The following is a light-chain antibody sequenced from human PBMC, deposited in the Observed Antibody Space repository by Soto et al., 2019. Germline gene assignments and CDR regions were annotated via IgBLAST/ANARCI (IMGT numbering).Light chain of an antibody. J-gene: IGLJ1*01. CDR2: DVS. Sequence: QSALTQPASVSGSPGQSIAISCTGTSSDVGGYDYVSWYQQHPGKAPKLMIYDVSNRPSGVSNRFSGSKSDNTASLTISGLQAEDEADYYCYSYTSSSTDVFGTGTKVTVL. V-gene: IGLV2-14*01. CDR1: SSDVGGYDY. CDR3: YSYTSSSTDV.